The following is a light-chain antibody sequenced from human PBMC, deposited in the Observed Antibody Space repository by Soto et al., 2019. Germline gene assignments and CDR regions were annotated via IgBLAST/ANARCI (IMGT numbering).Light chain of an antibody. CDR3: QQRSNWPPLYT. J-gene: IGKJ2*01. Sequence: EIVLTQSPATLSLSPGERATLSCRASQSVSSYLAWYQQKPGQAPRLLIYDATNRATGIPAKFSGSESGTDVTLTIGSREPEYFAVYYCQQRSNWPPLYTFGQGTKLEIK. CDR2: DAT. CDR1: QSVSSY. V-gene: IGKV3-11*01.